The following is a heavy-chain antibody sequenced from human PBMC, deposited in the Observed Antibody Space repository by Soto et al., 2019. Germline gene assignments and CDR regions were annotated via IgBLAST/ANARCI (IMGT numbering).Heavy chain of an antibody. CDR2: ISGSGGST. CDR1: GFTFSSYA. J-gene: IGHJ4*02. V-gene: IGHV3-23*01. D-gene: IGHD3-10*01. CDR3: AKGGLWQPLDY. Sequence: AGSLSLSCAASGFTFSSYAMNWVRQAPGKGLEWVSAISGSGGSTYYSDSVKGRFTISRDNSKNTLYLQMNSLRAEDTAVYYCAKGGLWQPLDYWGQGTLVTVSS.